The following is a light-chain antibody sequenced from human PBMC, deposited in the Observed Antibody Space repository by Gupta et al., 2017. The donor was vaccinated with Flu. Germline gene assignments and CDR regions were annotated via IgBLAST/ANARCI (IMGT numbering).Light chain of an antibody. V-gene: IGKV1-5*03. CDR1: QTIRDL. CDR2: KAS. J-gene: IGKJ2*01. Sequence: GDRVTITCRASQTIRDLLAWYQQKPGKAPNLLIFKASNLQIGVPSRFRGSGSGTEFTLTISSLQPDDSGTYYCQQYNSDPYTFGQGTSVEIK. CDR3: QQYNSDPYT.